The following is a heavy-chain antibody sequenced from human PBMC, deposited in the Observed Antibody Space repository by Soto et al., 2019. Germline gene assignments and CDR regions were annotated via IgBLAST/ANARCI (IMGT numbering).Heavy chain of an antibody. CDR2: ISGSGGST. Sequence: EVQLLESGGGLVQPGGSLRLSCAASGFTFSSYAMSWVRQAPGKGLEWVSAISGSGGSTYYADSVKARFTISRDDSKNTLYRQMNSLRAEDTAVYYCAKAEAAARPFDYWGQGTLVTVSS. D-gene: IGHD6-6*01. J-gene: IGHJ4*02. CDR3: AKAEAAARPFDY. V-gene: IGHV3-23*01. CDR1: GFTFSSYA.